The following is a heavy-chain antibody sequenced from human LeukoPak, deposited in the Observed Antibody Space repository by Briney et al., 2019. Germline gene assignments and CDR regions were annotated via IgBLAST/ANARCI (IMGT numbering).Heavy chain of an antibody. CDR1: GFTFSSFA. D-gene: IGHD5-12*01. J-gene: IGHJ4*02. CDR2: ISYDGSNK. Sequence: GGSLRLSCAASGFTFSSFAMYWVRQAPGKGLEWVAVISYDGSNKYYADSVKGRFTISRDNSKNTLYLQMNSLRAEDTAVYYCARSRSVSGFDYAYWGQGTLVTVSS. CDR3: ARSRSVSGFDYAY. V-gene: IGHV3-30-3*01.